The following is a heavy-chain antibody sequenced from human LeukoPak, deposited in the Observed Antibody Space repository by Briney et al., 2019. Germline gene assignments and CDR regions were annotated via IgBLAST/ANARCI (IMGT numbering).Heavy chain of an antibody. CDR1: GFTFSSYW. J-gene: IGHJ4*02. CDR3: ARGYCSGGSCYMGNFDY. D-gene: IGHD2-15*01. Sequence: GGSLRLSCAASGFTFSSYWMHWVRQAPGKGLVWVSRINSDGSSTSYADSVKGRFTISTDNAKNTLYLQMNSLRAEDTAVYYCARGYCSGGSCYMGNFDYWGQGTLVTVSS. CDR2: INSDGSST. V-gene: IGHV3-74*01.